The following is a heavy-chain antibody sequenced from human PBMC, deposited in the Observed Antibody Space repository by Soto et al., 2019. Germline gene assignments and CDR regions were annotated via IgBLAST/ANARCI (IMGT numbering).Heavy chain of an antibody. V-gene: IGHV4-59*01. CDR2: IYYSGST. J-gene: IGHJ5*02. D-gene: IGHD6-13*01. CDR3: ARDPSSYSSSWYGRGGWFDP. CDR1: GGSISSYY. Sequence: SETLSLTCTVSGGSISSYYWSWIRQPPGKGLEWIGYIYYSGSTNYNPSLKSRVTISVDTSKNQFSLKLSSVTAADTAVYYCARDPSSYSSSWYGRGGWFDPWGQGTLVTVSS.